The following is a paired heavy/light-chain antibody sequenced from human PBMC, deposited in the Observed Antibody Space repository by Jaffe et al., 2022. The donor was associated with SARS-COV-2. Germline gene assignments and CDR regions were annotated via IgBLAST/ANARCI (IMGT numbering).Light chain of an antibody. V-gene: IGLV2-8*01. Sequence: QSALTQPPSASGSPGQSVTISCTGTSSDVGGYNYVSWYQQHPGKAPKLMIYEVSKRPSGVPDRFSGSKSGNTASLTVSGLQAEDEADYYCSSYAGSNNSFYVFGTGTKVTVL. CDR2: EVS. CDR3: SSYAGSNNSFYV. CDR1: SSDVGGYNY. J-gene: IGLJ1*01.
Heavy chain of an antibody. Sequence: EVQLVESGGGLVQPGGSLRLSCAASGFTFSSYDMHWVRQATGKGLEWVSAIGTAGDTYYPGSVKGRFTISRENAKNSLYLQMNSLRAGDTAVYYCARAMPSVPRRRWLQSGGMDVWGQGTTVTVSS. J-gene: IGHJ6*02. V-gene: IGHV3-13*01. CDR3: ARAMPSVPRRRWLQSGGMDV. D-gene: IGHD5-12*01. CDR2: IGTAGDT. CDR1: GFTFSSYD.